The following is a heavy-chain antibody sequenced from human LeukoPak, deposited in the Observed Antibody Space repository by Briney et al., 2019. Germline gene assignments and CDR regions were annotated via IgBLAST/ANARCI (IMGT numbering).Heavy chain of an antibody. CDR1: GGSISSYY. V-gene: IGHV4-38-2*02. CDR2: IYHSGST. J-gene: IGHJ4*01. D-gene: IGHD3-10*01. CDR3: ARGRYGSGSYFFDY. Sequence: SETLSLTCTVSGGSISSYYWGWIRQPPGKGLEWIGSIYHSGSTYYNPSLKSRLTISLATSKNHFSLKMSSVTAADTAVYYCARGRYGSGSYFFDYWGQGTLVTVSS.